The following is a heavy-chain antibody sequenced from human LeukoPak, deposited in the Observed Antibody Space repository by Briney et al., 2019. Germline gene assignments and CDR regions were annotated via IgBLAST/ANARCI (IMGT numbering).Heavy chain of an antibody. CDR3: AKAIGTYSSSWYRWFDP. V-gene: IGHV3-23*01. D-gene: IGHD6-13*01. CDR2: ISGRGGST. CDR1: GFTFSSYG. Sequence: PGGSLRLSCAASGFTFSSYGMSWVRQAPGKGLEWVSAISGRGGSTYYADSVKGRFTISRDNSKNTLYLQMNSLRAEDTAVYYCAKAIGTYSSSWYRWFDPWGQGTLVTVSS. J-gene: IGHJ5*02.